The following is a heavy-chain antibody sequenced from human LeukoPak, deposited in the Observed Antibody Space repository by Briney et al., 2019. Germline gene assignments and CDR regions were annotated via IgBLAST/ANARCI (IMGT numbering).Heavy chain of an antibody. CDR3: ARDQTFVDTALYYYYMDV. D-gene: IGHD5-18*01. Sequence: GASVKVSCKASGYTFTGYYMHWVRQAPGQGLEWMGWINPNSGGTNYAQKFQGRVTMTRDTSISTAYMELSRLRSDDTAVYYCARDQTFVDTALYYYYMDVWGKGTTVTVSS. CDR1: GYTFTGYY. J-gene: IGHJ6*03. CDR2: INPNSGGT. V-gene: IGHV1-2*02.